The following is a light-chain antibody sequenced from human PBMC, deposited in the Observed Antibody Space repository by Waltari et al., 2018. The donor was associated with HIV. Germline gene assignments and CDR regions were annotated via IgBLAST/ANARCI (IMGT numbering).Light chain of an antibody. CDR2: KAS. J-gene: IGKJ2*01. Sequence: DIQLTQSPSTLSASVGDRVTHTCRASPNIYKWLAWYQQKPGKAPKLLISKASDLESGVPSRISGRGFGTDFTLTISSLQPDDFATYYCQQYTIYSYTFGQGTKLEI. CDR1: PNIYKW. CDR3: QQYTIYSYT. V-gene: IGKV1-5*03.